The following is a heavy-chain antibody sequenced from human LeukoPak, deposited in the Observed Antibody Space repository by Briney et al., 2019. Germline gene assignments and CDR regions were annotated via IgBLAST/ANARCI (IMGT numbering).Heavy chain of an antibody. CDR3: ARGPTRYYFDY. J-gene: IGHJ4*02. CDR2: VYSSGST. CDR1: GGSISNYY. V-gene: IGHV4-59*01. Sequence: SETLSLTCTVSGGSISNYYWSWIRQPPGRGLEWIGYVYSSGSTNYNPSLKSRVTISVDTTKNQLSLKLSSVTAADTAVYYCARGPTRYYFDYWGQGTLVTVSS.